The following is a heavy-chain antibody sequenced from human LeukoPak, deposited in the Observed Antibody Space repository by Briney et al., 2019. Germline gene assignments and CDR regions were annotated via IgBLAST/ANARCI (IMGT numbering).Heavy chain of an antibody. J-gene: IGHJ6*02. D-gene: IGHD4-17*01. CDR1: GFTFSSYG. V-gene: IGHV3-30*18. CDR3: AKDLHGDYLYGMDV. Sequence: GGSLRLSCAASGFTFSSYGMHWVRQAPGKGLEWVAVISYDGSNKYYADSVKGRFTISRDNSKNTLYLQMNSLRAEDTAVYYCAKDLHGDYLYGMDVWGQGTTVTVSS. CDR2: ISYDGSNK.